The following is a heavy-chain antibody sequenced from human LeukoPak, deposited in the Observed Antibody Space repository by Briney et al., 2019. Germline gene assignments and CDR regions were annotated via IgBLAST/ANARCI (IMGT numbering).Heavy chain of an antibody. CDR2: IYTSGST. D-gene: IGHD3-3*01. CDR3: ARDGITIFGVVIPSAFDI. J-gene: IGHJ3*02. CDR1: GGSISSGSYY. V-gene: IGHV4-61*02. Sequence: PSETLSLTCTVSGGSISSGSYYWSWIRQPAGKGLEWIGRIYTSGSTNYNPSLRSRVTISVDTSKNQFSLKLSSVTAADTAVYYCARDGITIFGVVIPSAFDIWGQGTMVTVSS.